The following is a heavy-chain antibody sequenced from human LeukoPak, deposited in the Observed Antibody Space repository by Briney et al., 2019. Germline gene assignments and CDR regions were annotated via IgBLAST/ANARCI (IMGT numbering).Heavy chain of an antibody. D-gene: IGHD3-22*01. V-gene: IGHV4-39*07. J-gene: IGHJ5*02. CDR1: GGSISSGSYY. Sequence: PSETLSLTCTVSGGSISSGSYYWGWIRQPPGKGLDWIGSIYYSGSTYYNPSLKSRVTISVDTSKHQFCLKLSSVTAADTAVYYCARIYFDSGTNWFDPWGQGTLVTVSS. CDR3: ARIYFDSGTNWFDP. CDR2: IYYSGST.